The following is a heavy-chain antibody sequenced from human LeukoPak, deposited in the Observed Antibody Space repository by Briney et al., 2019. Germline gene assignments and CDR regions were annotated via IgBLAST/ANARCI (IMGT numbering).Heavy chain of an antibody. Sequence: GGSLRLSCAASGFTFSSYAMSWVRQAPGKGLEWVSTISASGSSTYYVASVKGRFTISRDKSKNTLHLQMNSLRAEDTAVFYCAKGGALKSYYFDYWGQGTLVTVSS. CDR2: ISASGSST. CDR3: AKGGALKSYYFDY. V-gene: IGHV3-23*01. J-gene: IGHJ4*02. CDR1: GFTFSSYA. D-gene: IGHD3-16*01.